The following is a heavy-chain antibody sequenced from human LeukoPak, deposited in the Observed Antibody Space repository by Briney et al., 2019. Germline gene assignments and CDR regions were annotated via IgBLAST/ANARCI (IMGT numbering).Heavy chain of an antibody. V-gene: IGHV1-46*01. CDR3: AREKYSSSWYSRTYYYGMDV. CDR1: GYTFTSYY. Sequence: ASVKVSCKASGYTFTSYYMHWVRRAPGQGLEWMGIINPSGGSTSYAQKFQGRVTMTRDTSTSTVYMELSSLRSEDTAVYYCAREKYSSSWYSRTYYYGMDVWGQGTTVTVSS. CDR2: INPSGGST. D-gene: IGHD6-13*01. J-gene: IGHJ6*02.